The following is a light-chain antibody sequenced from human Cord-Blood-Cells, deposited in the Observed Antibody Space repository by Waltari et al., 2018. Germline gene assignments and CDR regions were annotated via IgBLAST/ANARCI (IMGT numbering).Light chain of an antibody. CDR1: QGISSW. J-gene: IGKJ1*01. CDR2: AAS. V-gene: IGKV1-12*01. Sequence: DIQMTQSPSSVSASVGDRVTITCRAGQGISSWLAWYQHKPGKAPKLLIYAASSLQSGVPSRFSGSGSGTDFTLTISSLQPEDFATYYCQQANSFPWTFGQGTKVEIK. CDR3: QQANSFPWT.